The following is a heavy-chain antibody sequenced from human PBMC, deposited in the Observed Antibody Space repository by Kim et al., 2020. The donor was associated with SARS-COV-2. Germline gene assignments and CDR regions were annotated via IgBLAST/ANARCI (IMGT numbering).Heavy chain of an antibody. CDR1: GYTFTSYG. CDR2: ISAYNGNK. CDR3: ARDQEKVTMVRGINLFDS. J-gene: IGHJ4*02. V-gene: IGHV1-18*01. D-gene: IGHD3-10*01. Sequence: ASVKVSCKASGYTFTSYGISWVRQAPGQGLEWMGWISAYNGNKNYAEQLQGRVTMTTDTSTSTAYMELRSLTSDDTAMYYCARDQEKVTMVRGINLFDSWGQGTLVSVSA.